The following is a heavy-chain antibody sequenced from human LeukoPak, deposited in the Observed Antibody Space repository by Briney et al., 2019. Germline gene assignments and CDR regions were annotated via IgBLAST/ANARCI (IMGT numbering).Heavy chain of an antibody. CDR3: AREMHSFDIVVVPAASDAFDI. Sequence: KPSETLSLTCTVSGGSISSGGYYWSWIRQPPGKGLEWIGYIYHSGSTYYNPSLKSRVTISVDRSKNQFSLKLSSVTAADTAVYYCAREMHSFDIVVVPAASDAFDIWGQGTMVTVSS. CDR1: GGSISSGGYY. D-gene: IGHD2-2*01. CDR2: IYHSGST. V-gene: IGHV4-30-2*01. J-gene: IGHJ3*02.